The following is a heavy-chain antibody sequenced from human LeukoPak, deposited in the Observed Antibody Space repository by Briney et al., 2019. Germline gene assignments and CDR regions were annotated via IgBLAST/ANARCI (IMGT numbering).Heavy chain of an antibody. D-gene: IGHD2-8*01. CDR3: ARVYYAGWFDP. Sequence: GASVKVSCKASGYTFPSYAMHWVRQAPGQRLEWMGWINAGNGNTQYSQKFQGRVTITRDTSASTAYMELSSLRSEDTAVYYCARVYYAGWFDPWGQGTLVTVSS. V-gene: IGHV1-3*01. CDR2: INAGNGNT. CDR1: GYTFPSYA. J-gene: IGHJ5*02.